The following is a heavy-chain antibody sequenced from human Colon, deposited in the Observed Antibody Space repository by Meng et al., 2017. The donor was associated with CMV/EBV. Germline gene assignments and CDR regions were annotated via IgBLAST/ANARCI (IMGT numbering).Heavy chain of an antibody. Sequence: GESLKISCEASGFTFSSYAMTWVRQAPGKGLEWVSSISSSSSYIYYADSVKGRFTISRDNAKNSLYLQMNSLRAEDTAVYYCASSVRGVIFRLRVDPFDYWGQGTLVTVSS. CDR1: GFTFSSYA. J-gene: IGHJ4*02. CDR3: ASSVRGVIFRLRVDPFDY. V-gene: IGHV3-21*01. D-gene: IGHD3-10*01. CDR2: ISSSSSYI.